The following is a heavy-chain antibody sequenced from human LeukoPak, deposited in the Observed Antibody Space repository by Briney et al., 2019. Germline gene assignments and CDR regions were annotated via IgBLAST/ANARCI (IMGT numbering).Heavy chain of an antibody. CDR3: ARWGATAYYYYYGMDV. CDR2: IRAYNGNT. J-gene: IGHJ6*02. Sequence: ASVKVSCKASGYTFTSYGISWVRQAPGQGLEWMGWIRAYNGNTNYAQKLQGRVTMTTDTSTSTAYMELRSLRSDDTAVYYCARWGATAYYYYYGMDVWGQGTTVTVSS. CDR1: GYTFTSYG. D-gene: IGHD4/OR15-4a*01. V-gene: IGHV1-18*01.